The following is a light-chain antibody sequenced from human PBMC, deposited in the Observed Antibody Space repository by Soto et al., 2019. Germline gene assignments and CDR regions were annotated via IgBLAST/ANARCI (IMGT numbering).Light chain of an antibody. V-gene: IGKV3-20*01. J-gene: IGKJ1*01. CDR2: GAA. CDR3: QHYGYSQWT. CDR1: ENVYINS. Sequence: EIVLTQSPGTLSLSPGEGATLSCRASENVYINSLAWYQQKPGQPPRLLIYGAATRASAVPDRFSGSGSGADFTLTITGLEPEDFAVYFCQHYGYSQWTFGQGTKVEIK.